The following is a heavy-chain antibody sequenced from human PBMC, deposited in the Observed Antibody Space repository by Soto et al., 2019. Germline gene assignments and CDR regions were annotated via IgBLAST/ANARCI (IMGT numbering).Heavy chain of an antibody. CDR1: GFTFSSYG. V-gene: IGHV3-23*01. J-gene: IGHJ5*02. CDR2: ISGSGGST. CDR3: AKDRSPYSWSRDWFDP. D-gene: IGHD1-20*01. Sequence: HPGGSLRLSCAASGFTFSSYGMSWVRQAPGKGLEWVSAISGSGGSTYYADSVKGRFTISRDNSKNTLYLQMNSLRAEDTAVYYCAKDRSPYSWSRDWFDPWGQGTLVTVSS.